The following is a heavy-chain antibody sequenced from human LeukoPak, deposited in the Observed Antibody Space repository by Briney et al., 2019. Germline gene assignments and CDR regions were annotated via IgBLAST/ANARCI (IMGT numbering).Heavy chain of an antibody. D-gene: IGHD6-13*01. CDR2: IKQDGSEK. J-gene: IGHJ4*02. V-gene: IGHV3-7*01. CDR3: ARDSAGNDY. CDR1: GFSFSTDW. Sequence: GGSLRLSCEASGFSFSTDWMSGVRQSPGKGLEWVANIKQDGSEKYYVDSVKGRFTISRDNAKNSLYLQMNSLRAEDTAMYYCARDSAGNDYWGQGTLVTVSS.